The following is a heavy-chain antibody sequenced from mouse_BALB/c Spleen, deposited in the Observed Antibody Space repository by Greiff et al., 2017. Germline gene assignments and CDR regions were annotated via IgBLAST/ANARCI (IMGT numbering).Heavy chain of an antibody. CDR2: IWGGGST. J-gene: IGHJ1*01. V-gene: IGHV2-6-4*01. CDR3: ARKVTTATRDWYFDV. D-gene: IGHD1-2*01. CDR1: GFSLSRYS. Sequence: VKVVESGPGLVAPSQSLSITCTVSGFSLSRYSVHWVRQPPGKGLEWLGMIWGGGSTDYTSALKSRLSISKDNSKSQVFLKMNSLQTDDTAMYYCARKVTTATRDWYFDVWGAGTTVTVSS.